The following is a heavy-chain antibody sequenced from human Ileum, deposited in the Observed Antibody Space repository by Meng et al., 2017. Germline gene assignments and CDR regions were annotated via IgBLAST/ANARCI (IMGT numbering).Heavy chain of an antibody. CDR3: LRERYYYGMDV. Sequence: SETLSLTCTASGGSISSGSYYWSWIRQPAGKGLEWIGRIYTSGSTNYNPSLKSRVTISVDTSKNQFSLKLSSVTAADTAVYYCLRERYYYGMDVWGQGTTVTVSS. CDR2: IYTSGST. J-gene: IGHJ6*02. CDR1: GGSISSGSYY. V-gene: IGHV4-61*02.